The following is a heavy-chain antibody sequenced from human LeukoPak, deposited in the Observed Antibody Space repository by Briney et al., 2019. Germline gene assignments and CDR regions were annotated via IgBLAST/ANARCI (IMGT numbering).Heavy chain of an antibody. CDR1: GFTVSNNY. J-gene: IGHJ6*02. CDR3: ARDITMVRGVISVYYGMDV. Sequence: PGGSLRLSCAASGFTVSNNYMSWVRQAPGKGLEWVSAIYSGGSTYYADSVKGRFTISRDNSKNTLYLQMNSLRAEDTAVYYCARDITMVRGVISVYYGMDVWGQGTTVTVSS. V-gene: IGHV3-66*01. CDR2: IYSGGST. D-gene: IGHD3-10*01.